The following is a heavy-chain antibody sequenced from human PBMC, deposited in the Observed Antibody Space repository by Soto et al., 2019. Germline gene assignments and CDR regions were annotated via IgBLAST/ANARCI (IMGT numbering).Heavy chain of an antibody. V-gene: IGHV3-23*01. CDR2: VTSGGGT. J-gene: IGHJ4*02. CDR1: GFTFSNYA. Sequence: EVQLLESGGDLVQPGGSLRLFCAASGFTFSNYAMTWVRQAPGKGLEWVSTVTSGGGTFYVDTVKGRFTISRDNSKSTLYLQMNSLRAEDTAIYYCARTDKFNSQSSGWANRFDSWGQGALVTVAS. CDR3: ARTDKFNSQSSGWANRFDS. D-gene: IGHD6-19*01.